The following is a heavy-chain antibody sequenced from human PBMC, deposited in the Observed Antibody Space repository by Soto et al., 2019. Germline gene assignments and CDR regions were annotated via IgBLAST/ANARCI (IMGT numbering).Heavy chain of an antibody. J-gene: IGHJ5*02. D-gene: IGHD2-15*01. V-gene: IGHV4-59*11. CDR1: GASITTHY. Sequence: SETLSLTCTVPGASITTHYWSWMREPPGKGLEWIGYISYSGSTDYNPSLKSRVTISFDASKNQISLQVRSATAADAAVYYCARDLKEYCSDGKCNWFDPWGQGTLVTVS. CDR3: ARDLKEYCSDGKCNWFDP. CDR2: ISYSGST.